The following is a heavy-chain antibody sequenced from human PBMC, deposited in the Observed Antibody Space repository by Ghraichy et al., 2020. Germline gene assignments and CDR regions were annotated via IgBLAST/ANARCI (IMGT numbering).Heavy chain of an antibody. CDR2: ISGSGGTT. D-gene: IGHD6-13*01. CDR1: GFTFTGFA. CDR3: AKDHVARRSRYIPTIFDS. J-gene: IGHJ4*02. V-gene: IGHV3-23*01. Sequence: LTCEVSGFTFTGFALNWVRQAPGKGLEWVSAISGSGGTTYYADLVKGRFTISSDSNKNTLYLQMNSLTADDTAVYYCAKDHVARRSRYIPTIFDSWGQGTLVTVSS.